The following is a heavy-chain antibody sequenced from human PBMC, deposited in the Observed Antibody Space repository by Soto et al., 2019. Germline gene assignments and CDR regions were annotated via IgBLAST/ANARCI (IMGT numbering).Heavy chain of an antibody. CDR1: GFTFSSYA. V-gene: IGHV3-23*01. Sequence: PGGSLRLSCAASGFTFSSYAMSWVRQAPGKGLEWVSSISGSGGSTYYPDSVKGRFTMSRDNSKNTLFLQMNSLRAEDTAVYFCAKDRPPYDTSGPSDYWGQGTLVTSPQ. CDR2: ISGSGGST. D-gene: IGHD3-22*01. J-gene: IGHJ4*02. CDR3: AKDRPPYDTSGPSDY.